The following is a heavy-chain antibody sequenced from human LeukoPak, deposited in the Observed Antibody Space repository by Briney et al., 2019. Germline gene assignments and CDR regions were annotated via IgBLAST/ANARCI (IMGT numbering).Heavy chain of an antibody. CDR1: GFTFSSYS. J-gene: IGHJ1*01. CDR2: ISSSSSYI. D-gene: IGHD6-6*01. CDR3: ARDKGIAARQSRDSPAEYFQH. V-gene: IGHV3-21*01. Sequence: GGSLRPSCAASGFTFSSYSMNWVRQAPGKGLEWVSSISSSSSYIYYADSVKGRFTISRDNAKNSLYLQMNSLRAEDTAVYYCARDKGIAARQSRDSPAEYFQHWGQGTLVTVSS.